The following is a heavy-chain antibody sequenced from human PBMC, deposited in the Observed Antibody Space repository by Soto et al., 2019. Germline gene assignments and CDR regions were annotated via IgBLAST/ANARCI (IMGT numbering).Heavy chain of an antibody. J-gene: IGHJ2*01. Sequence: QVQLVESGGGVVQPGRSLRLSCAASGFTFSSYAMHWVRQAPGKGLEWVAVISYDGSNKYYADSVKGRFTISRDNSKNTLDLQMNSLRAEDKAVYYCARPLGRDYYNGGYFGLWGRGTLVTVSS. V-gene: IGHV3-30-3*01. CDR1: GFTFSSYA. CDR2: ISYDGSNK. CDR3: ARPLGRDYYNGGYFGL. D-gene: IGHD3-22*01.